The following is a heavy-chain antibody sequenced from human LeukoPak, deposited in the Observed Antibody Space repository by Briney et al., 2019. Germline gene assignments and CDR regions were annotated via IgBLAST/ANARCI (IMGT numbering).Heavy chain of an antibody. J-gene: IGHJ4*02. CDR3: ARDVSVATYYFDY. CDR1: GGTFSSYA. Sequence: SVKVSCKASGGTFSSYAISWVRQAPGQGLEWMGGIIPIFGTANYAQKFQGRVTITADESTSTAYMELSSLRSEDTAVYYCARDVSVATYYFDYWGQGTLVTVSS. D-gene: IGHD5-12*01. CDR2: IIPIFGTA. V-gene: IGHV1-69*13.